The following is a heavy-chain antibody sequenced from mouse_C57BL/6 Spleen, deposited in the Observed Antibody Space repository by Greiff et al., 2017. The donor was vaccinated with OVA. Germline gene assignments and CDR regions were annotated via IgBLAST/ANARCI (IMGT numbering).Heavy chain of an antibody. CDR2: IDPENGDT. Sequence: VQLQQSGAELVRPGASVKLSCTASGFNIKDDYMHWVKQRPEQGLEWIGWIDPENGDTEYASKFQGKATITADTSSNTAYLQLSSLTSEDTAVYYWTTRYYGSSWCAYWGQGTLVTVSA. V-gene: IGHV14-4*01. CDR3: TTRYYGSSWCAY. CDR1: GFNIKDDY. D-gene: IGHD1-1*01. J-gene: IGHJ3*01.